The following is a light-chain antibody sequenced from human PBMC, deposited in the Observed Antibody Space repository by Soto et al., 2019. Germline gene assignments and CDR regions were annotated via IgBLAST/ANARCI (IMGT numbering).Light chain of an antibody. CDR2: DAS. CDR3: QHRMNWPLT. V-gene: IGKV3-11*01. CDR1: QGIGDT. Sequence: EVVMTQSPATLSVSPGEGVTLSCRASQGIGDTLAWYQHKPGQTPRLLIYDASNRATGIPARFSGSGSGTDFTLTISSLEPEDFAVYYCQHRMNWPLTFGQGTRWRL. J-gene: IGKJ5*01.